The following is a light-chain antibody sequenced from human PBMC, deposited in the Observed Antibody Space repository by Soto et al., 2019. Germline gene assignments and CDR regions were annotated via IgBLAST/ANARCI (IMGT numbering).Light chain of an antibody. CDR2: KAS. V-gene: IGKV1-5*03. J-gene: IGKJ4*01. CDR3: QQYGDLPLT. CDR1: QSITGW. Sequence: DIQMTQSPSTLSASVGDRVTITCRASQSITGWLAWFQQKPGKAPKLLISKASRLESGVPSRFSGSGSGTEFTLSISGLQPDDFATYYCQQYGDLPLTFGGRTKVESK.